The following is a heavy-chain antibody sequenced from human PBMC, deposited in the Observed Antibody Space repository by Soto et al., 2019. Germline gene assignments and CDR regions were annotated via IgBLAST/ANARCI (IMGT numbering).Heavy chain of an antibody. D-gene: IGHD1-7*01. V-gene: IGHV3-15*01. CDR1: GFTFSNAW. Sequence: ESGGGLVEPGGSLRLSCAASGFTFSNAWMDWVRQAPGKGLQWVGRIRTKAEGETTIYAAPVEGRFTISREDSKNTLYLQMNSLITDDTAVYYCTSNYNFEYWGRGTLVTVSS. CDR3: TSNYNFEY. J-gene: IGHJ4*02. CDR2: IRTKAEGETT.